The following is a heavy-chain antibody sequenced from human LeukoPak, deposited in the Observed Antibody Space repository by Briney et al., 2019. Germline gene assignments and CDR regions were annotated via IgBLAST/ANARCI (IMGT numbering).Heavy chain of an antibody. CDR3: ARGSYYDILTGYSNDY. CDR1: GFTFSSYA. D-gene: IGHD3-9*01. V-gene: IGHV3-30-3*01. Sequence: GGSLRLSCAASGFTFSSYAMHWVRQAPGKGLEWVAVISYDGSNKYYADSVKGRFTISRDNSKNTLYLQMNSLRAEDTAVYYCARGSYYDILTGYSNDYWGQGTLVTVSS. CDR2: ISYDGSNK. J-gene: IGHJ4*02.